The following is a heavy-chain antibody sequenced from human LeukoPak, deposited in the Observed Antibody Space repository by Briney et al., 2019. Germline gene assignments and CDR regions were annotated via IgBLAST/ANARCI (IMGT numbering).Heavy chain of an antibody. CDR2: IRYDGSNK. CDR1: GFTFSSYG. J-gene: IGHJ4*02. Sequence: PGGSLRLSCAASGFTFSSYGMHWVRQAPGKGLEWVAFIRYDGSNKYYADSVKGRFTISRDNSKNTLYLQMNSLRAEDTAVYYCAKDFGASSSWSRGPCDYWGQGTLVTVSS. D-gene: IGHD6-13*01. V-gene: IGHV3-30*02. CDR3: AKDFGASSSWSRGPCDY.